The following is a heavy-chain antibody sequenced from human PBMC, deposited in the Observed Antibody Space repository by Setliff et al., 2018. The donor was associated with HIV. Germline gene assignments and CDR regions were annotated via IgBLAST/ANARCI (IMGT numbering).Heavy chain of an antibody. CDR2: SRNKANRYTT. J-gene: IGHJ4*02. CDR1: GFTFSDHS. V-gene: IGHV3-72*01. Sequence: GESLTISCAASGFTFSDHSMDWVRQAPGKGLEWVGRSRNKANRYTTEYAASVKGRFTISRDDSKTSLYLQMNSLKTEDTAVYYCAREAYCSSTTCYKGGDRHFDYWGLGTLVTVSS. CDR3: AREAYCSSTTCYKGGDRHFDY. D-gene: IGHD2-2*02.